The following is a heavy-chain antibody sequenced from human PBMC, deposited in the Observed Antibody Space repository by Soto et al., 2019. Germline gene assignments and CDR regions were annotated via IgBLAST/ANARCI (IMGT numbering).Heavy chain of an antibody. Sequence: SETLSLTCAVSGGSISSGGYSWSWIRQPPGKGLEWIGEINHSGSTNYNPSPKSRVTISVDTSKNQFSLKLSSVTAADTAVYYCARGSSFIAAAGTEYWFDPWGQGTLVTVSS. V-gene: IGHV4-30-2*01. J-gene: IGHJ5*02. CDR3: ARGSSFIAAAGTEYWFDP. D-gene: IGHD6-13*01. CDR2: INHSGST. CDR1: GGSISSGGYS.